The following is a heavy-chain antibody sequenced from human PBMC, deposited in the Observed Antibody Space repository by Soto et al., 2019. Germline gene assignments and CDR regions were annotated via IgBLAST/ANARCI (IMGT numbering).Heavy chain of an antibody. V-gene: IGHV1-69*01. J-gene: IGHJ4*02. CDR3: ARDRDDYGSGNYYNRIDF. CDR1: GGIFSTYA. D-gene: IGHD3-10*01. Sequence: QVQLVQSGAEGKKPGSSVKVSCKASGGIFSTYAISWLRQAPGQGLEWMGGIIPLFGTPNYAQRFQGRVTITADESTRTAYMELSRLRSEDTAVYYCARDRDDYGSGNYYNRIDFWGQGTLVTFSS. CDR2: IIPLFGTP.